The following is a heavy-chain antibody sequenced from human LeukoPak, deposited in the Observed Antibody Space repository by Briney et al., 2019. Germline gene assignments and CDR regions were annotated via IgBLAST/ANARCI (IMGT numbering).Heavy chain of an antibody. V-gene: IGHV3-23*01. D-gene: IGHD6-19*01. CDR3: AKAPSGSVTNWFDP. Sequence: PGGSLRLSCAASGFTFSSYGMSWVRQAPGKGLEWVSSISGSGGSTYYADSVKGRFTISRDNSKNALYLQMNSLRAEDTAVYYCAKAPSGSVTNWFDPWGQGTLVTVSS. J-gene: IGHJ5*02. CDR1: GFTFSSYG. CDR2: ISGSGGST.